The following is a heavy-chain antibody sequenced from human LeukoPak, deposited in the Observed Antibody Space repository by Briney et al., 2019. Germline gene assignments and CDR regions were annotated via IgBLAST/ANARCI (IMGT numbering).Heavy chain of an antibody. Sequence: GESLKISCKGSGYLFSTSWIAWVRQMPGKGLEWMGIVYSGDSGARYSPSFQGQVTMSADTSINTAYLQWSSLKASDTAIYYCARKSYYDSYQHAFDIWGQGTMVTVSS. J-gene: IGHJ3*02. CDR1: GYLFSTSW. CDR3: ARKSYYDSYQHAFDI. CDR2: VYSGDSGA. D-gene: IGHD3-22*01. V-gene: IGHV5-51*01.